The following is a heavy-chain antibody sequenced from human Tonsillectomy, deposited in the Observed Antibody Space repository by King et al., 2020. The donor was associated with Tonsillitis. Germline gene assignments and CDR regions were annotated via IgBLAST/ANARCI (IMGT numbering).Heavy chain of an antibody. V-gene: IGHV3-30*02. CDR1: GFTFSNYG. CDR2: MRFDEGNK. Sequence: QVQLVESGGGVVQPGGSLRLSCAASGFTFSNYGMHWVRQAPGKGLEWVAFMRFDEGNKHYADSVKGRFTISRDNSKNTLFLQMNSLRAEDTAVYYCAKEPDPLRSDSNGYPIDYWGQGTLVTVSS. D-gene: IGHD3-22*01. CDR3: AKEPDPLRSDSNGYPIDY. J-gene: IGHJ4*02.